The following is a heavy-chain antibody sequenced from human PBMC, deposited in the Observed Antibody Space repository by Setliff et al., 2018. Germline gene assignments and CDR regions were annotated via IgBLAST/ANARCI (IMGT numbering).Heavy chain of an antibody. CDR3: ARGRGFIPAAGTDY. D-gene: IGHD6-13*01. CDR1: GGSISSGDYY. Sequence: SETLSLTCTVSGGSISSGDYYWSWIRQPPGKGLEWIGYIYYSGSAYYNPSLKSRLTISIDTSKNRFSLKLSSVTAADTAMYYCARGRGFIPAAGTDYWGQGTLVTVSS. J-gene: IGHJ4*02. V-gene: IGHV4-30-4*01. CDR2: IYYSGSA.